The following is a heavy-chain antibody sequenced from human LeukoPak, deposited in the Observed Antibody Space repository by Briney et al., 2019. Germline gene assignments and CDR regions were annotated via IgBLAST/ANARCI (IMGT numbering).Heavy chain of an antibody. J-gene: IGHJ4*02. V-gene: IGHV3-53*01. CDR1: GFTVSSNY. Sequence: PGGSLRLSCAASGFTVSSNYMSWVRQAPGKGLEWVSVIYSGGSTYYADSVKGRFTIFRDNSKNTLYLQMNSLRAEDTAVYYCARDFNDYGDYYFDYWGQGTLVTVSS. CDR3: ARDFNDYGDYYFDY. D-gene: IGHD4-17*01. CDR2: IYSGGST.